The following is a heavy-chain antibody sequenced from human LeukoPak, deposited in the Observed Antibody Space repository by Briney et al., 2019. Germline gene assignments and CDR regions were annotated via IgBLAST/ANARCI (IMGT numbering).Heavy chain of an antibody. CDR3: ARQRIAARFDAFDI. Sequence: GESLKISCKGSGYSFPSYWIGWVRQMPGKGLEWMGIIYPDDSDTRYSPSFQGQVTISADKSISTAYLQWSSLKASDTAMYYCARQRIAARFDAFDIWGQGTMVTVSS. J-gene: IGHJ3*02. V-gene: IGHV5-51*01. CDR1: GYSFPSYW. D-gene: IGHD6-6*01. CDR2: IYPDDSDT.